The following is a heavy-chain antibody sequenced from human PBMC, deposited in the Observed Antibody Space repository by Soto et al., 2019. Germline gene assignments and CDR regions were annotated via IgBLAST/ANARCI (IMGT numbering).Heavy chain of an antibody. J-gene: IGHJ6*02. Sequence: EVQLLESGGGLVQPGGSLRLSCAASGFTFSSYAMSWVRQAPGKGLEWVSAISGSGGSTYYADSVKGRFTISRDNSKNTLYLQMNSLRAEDTAVYYCAKGHSTDSRSYCGMDVWGQGTTVTVSS. CDR3: AKGHSTDSRSYCGMDV. CDR1: GFTFSSYA. CDR2: ISGSGGST. V-gene: IGHV3-23*01. D-gene: IGHD6-13*01.